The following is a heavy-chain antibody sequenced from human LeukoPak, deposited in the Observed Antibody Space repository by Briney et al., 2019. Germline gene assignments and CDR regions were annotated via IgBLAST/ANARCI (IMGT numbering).Heavy chain of an antibody. D-gene: IGHD5-18*01. J-gene: IGHJ6*03. V-gene: IGHV3-7*04. CDR2: IKQDGSEK. CDR1: GFTFSSYW. Sequence: GGSLRLSCAASGFTFSSYWMSWVRQAPGKGLEWVANIKQDGSEKYYVDSVKGRFTISRDNAKNSLYLQMNSLRAEDTAVYYCARVGYSYGLGTYYYYYYYMDVWGKGTTVTVSS. CDR3: ARVGYSYGLGTYYYYYYYMDV.